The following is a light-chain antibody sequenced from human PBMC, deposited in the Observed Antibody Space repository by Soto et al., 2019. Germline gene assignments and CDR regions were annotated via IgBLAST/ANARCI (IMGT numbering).Light chain of an antibody. V-gene: IGKV3-20*01. CDR1: QSVSRGY. CDR3: QQYDRAHPIT. Sequence: EIVLTQSPGTLSLSPGERATLSCRASQSVSRGYLSWYQQKPGQAPRLLIYGTSSRATGIPDRFSASGSGTDFTQANSRLEPEDFALYYCQQYDRAHPITFGQGTRLEI. CDR2: GTS. J-gene: IGKJ5*01.